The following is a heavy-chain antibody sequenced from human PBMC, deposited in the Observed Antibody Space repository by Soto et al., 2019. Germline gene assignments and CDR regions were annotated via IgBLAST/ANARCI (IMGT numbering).Heavy chain of an antibody. V-gene: IGHV1-69*13. Sequence: EASVTVSCKASGGTFSSYAISWVRQAPGQGLEWMGGIIPIFGTANYAQKFQGRVTITADESTSTAYMELSSLRSEDTAVYYCARVREYSYGSYYFDYWGQGTLVTVSS. CDR2: IIPIFGTA. J-gene: IGHJ4*02. D-gene: IGHD5-18*01. CDR1: GGTFSSYA. CDR3: ARVREYSYGSYYFDY.